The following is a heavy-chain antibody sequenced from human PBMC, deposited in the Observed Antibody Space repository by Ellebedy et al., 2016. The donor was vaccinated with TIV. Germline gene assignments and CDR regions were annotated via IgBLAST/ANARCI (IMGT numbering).Heavy chain of an antibody. Sequence: PGGSLRLSCAASGFTFSTYGMHWVRQVPGKGLEWVAVIWFDGSKTYYIDSVKGRFTISRDNSKNTLYLQMNSLRADDTAVYYCARDSGSPGDYWGQGTLVTVST. CDR1: GFTFSTYG. D-gene: IGHD3-10*01. CDR2: IWFDGSKT. J-gene: IGHJ4*02. V-gene: IGHV3-33*01. CDR3: ARDSGSPGDY.